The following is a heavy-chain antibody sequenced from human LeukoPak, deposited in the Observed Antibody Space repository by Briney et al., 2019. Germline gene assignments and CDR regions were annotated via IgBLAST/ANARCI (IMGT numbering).Heavy chain of an antibody. D-gene: IGHD4-17*01. CDR1: GASISSGSYY. CDR2: IYTSGST. Sequence: PSETLSLTCTVSGASISSGSYYWSWIRQPAGKGLEWIGRIYTSGSTNYNPSLKSRVTMSVDTSKNQFSLNLRSVTAADTAVYYCARTRPGTVTTFDYWGQGTLVTVSS. J-gene: IGHJ4*02. CDR3: ARTRPGTVTTFDY. V-gene: IGHV4-61*02.